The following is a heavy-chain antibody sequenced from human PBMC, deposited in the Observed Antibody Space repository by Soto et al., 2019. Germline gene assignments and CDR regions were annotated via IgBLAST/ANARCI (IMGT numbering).Heavy chain of an antibody. D-gene: IGHD6-6*01. CDR3: ARDIGQGSSTYSSSSYYYYGMDV. Sequence: QVQLQESGPGLVKPSETLSLTCTVSGDSINSDYYYWSWIRQPPGKGLEWIGYISNNGRTNYSPSLKSRITISIDTSKNQFSLRLRSVTAADTAVYYCARDIGQGSSTYSSSSYYYYGMDVWGQGTTVTVSS. CDR1: GDSINSDYYY. CDR2: ISNNGRT. J-gene: IGHJ6*02. V-gene: IGHV4-30-4*01.